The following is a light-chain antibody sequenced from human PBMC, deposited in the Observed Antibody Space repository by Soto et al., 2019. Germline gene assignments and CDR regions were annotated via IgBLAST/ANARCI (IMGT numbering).Light chain of an antibody. V-gene: IGLV2-14*01. CDR3: SSYTSSSTLL. CDR1: SSDVGGYNY. Sequence: QSALTQPASVSGPPGQSITISCTGTSSDVGGYNYVSWYQQHPGKAPKLMIYDVSNRPSGVSNRFSGSKSSNTASLTISGLQAEDEADYYCSSYTSSSTLLVGGGTKVTVL. J-gene: IGLJ2*01. CDR2: DVS.